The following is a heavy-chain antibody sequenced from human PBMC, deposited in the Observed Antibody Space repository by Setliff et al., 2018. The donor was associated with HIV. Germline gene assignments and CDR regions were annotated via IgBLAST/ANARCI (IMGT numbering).Heavy chain of an antibody. CDR1: GGSFSGYY. Sequence: LSLTCAVYGGSFSGYYWSWIRQPPGKGLEWIGEINHSGSTNYNPSLKSRVTISVDTSKNQFSLKLSSVTAADTAVYYCARGRALGVWGQGTTVTVSS. J-gene: IGHJ6*02. V-gene: IGHV4-34*01. CDR3: ARGRALGV. CDR2: INHSGST. D-gene: IGHD3-3*02.